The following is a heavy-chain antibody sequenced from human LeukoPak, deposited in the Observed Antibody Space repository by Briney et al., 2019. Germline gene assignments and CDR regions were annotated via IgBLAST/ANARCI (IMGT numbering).Heavy chain of an antibody. CDR3: ATTGITIFGVVVTYYFDY. Sequence: GGSLRLSCAASGFTFSSYAMSWVRQAPGRGLEWVANIKQDGSEKYYVDSVKGRFTISRDNAKNSLYLQMNSLRAEDTAVYYCATTGITIFGVVVTYYFDYWGQGTLVTVSS. CDR1: GFTFSSYA. J-gene: IGHJ4*02. CDR2: IKQDGSEK. D-gene: IGHD3-3*01. V-gene: IGHV3-7*01.